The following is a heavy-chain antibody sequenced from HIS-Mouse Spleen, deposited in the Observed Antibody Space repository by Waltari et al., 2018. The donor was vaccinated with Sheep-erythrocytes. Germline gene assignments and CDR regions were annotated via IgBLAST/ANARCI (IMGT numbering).Heavy chain of an antibody. Sequence: QLQLQESGPGLVKPSETLSLTCTVSGGSISSSSYYWGWIRQPPGTGLEGIGSIYYSGRHSENPTRKRRVTISVDTAKNQFSLKLSSVTAADTAVYYCARRLPYSSSADGAKFDYWAQGTLVTVSS. D-gene: IGHD6-13*01. V-gene: IGHV4-39*01. CDR3: ARRLPYSSSADGAKFDY. CDR2: IYYSGRH. CDR1: GGSISSSSYY. J-gene: IGHJ4*02.